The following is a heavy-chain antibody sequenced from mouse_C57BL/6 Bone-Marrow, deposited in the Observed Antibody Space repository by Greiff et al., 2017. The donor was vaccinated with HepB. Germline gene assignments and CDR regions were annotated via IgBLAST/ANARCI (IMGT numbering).Heavy chain of an antibody. CDR2: IDPETGGT. J-gene: IGHJ2*01. CDR3: TRGGTAQAPYYFDC. D-gene: IGHD3-2*02. CDR1: GYTFTDYE. Sequence: QVQLQQSGAELVRPGASVTLSCKASGYTFTDYEMHWVKQTPVHGLEWIGAIDPETGGTAYNQKFKGKAILTADKSSSTAYMELRSLTSEDSAVYYCTRGGTAQAPYYFDCWGQGTTLTVSS. V-gene: IGHV1-15*01.